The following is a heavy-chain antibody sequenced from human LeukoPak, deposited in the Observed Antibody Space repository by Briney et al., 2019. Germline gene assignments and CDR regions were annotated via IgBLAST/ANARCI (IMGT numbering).Heavy chain of an antibody. CDR2: IIPIFGTA. CDR1: GGTFSSYA. V-gene: IGHV1-69*05. D-gene: IGHD4-23*01. J-gene: IGHJ6*03. CDR3: ARASAMVVTPYYYMDV. Sequence: SVKVSCKXSGGTFSSYAISWVRQAPGQGLEWMGGIIPIFGTANYAQKFQGRVTITTDESTSTAYMELSSLRSEDTAVYYCARASAMVVTPYYYMDVWGKGTTVTVSS.